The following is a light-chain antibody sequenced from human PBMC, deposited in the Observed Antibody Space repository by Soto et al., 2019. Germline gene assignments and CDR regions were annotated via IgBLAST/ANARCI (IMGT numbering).Light chain of an antibody. Sequence: EIVLTQSPGTLSLSPGERATLSCRASQSVSSSYLAWYQQKPGQAPRLLISGASSRATGIPDRFTGSGSGTDFTLTISRLEPEDFAVYYCQQYGTSPRTFGQGTKVDIK. J-gene: IGKJ1*01. CDR2: GAS. V-gene: IGKV3-20*01. CDR1: QSVSSSY. CDR3: QQYGTSPRT.